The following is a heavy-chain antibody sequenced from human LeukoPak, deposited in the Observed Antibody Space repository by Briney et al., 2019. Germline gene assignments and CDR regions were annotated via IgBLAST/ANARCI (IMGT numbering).Heavy chain of an antibody. V-gene: IGHV3-23*01. CDR1: GFTFSSYA. CDR3: AKGSGGYSSSWYVLDY. J-gene: IGHJ4*02. D-gene: IGHD6-13*01. CDR2: ISGSGGST. Sequence: PGGSLRLSCAASGFTFSSYAMSWVRQAPGKGLEWASAISGSGGSTYYADSVKGRFTISRDNSKNTLYLQMNSLRAEDTAVYYCAKGSGGYSSSWYVLDYWGQGTLVTVSS.